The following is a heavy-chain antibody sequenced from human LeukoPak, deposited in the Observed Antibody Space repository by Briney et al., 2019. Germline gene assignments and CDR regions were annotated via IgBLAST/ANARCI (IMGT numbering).Heavy chain of an antibody. Sequence: GASVKVSCKASGYTFTGYYMHWVRQAPGQGLEWMGWINPNSGGTNYAQKFQGRVTMTRDTSISTAYMELSRLRSDDTAVYYCARGYSGSYSVPFDYWGQGTLVTVSS. CDR2: INPNSGGT. CDR1: GYTFTGYY. D-gene: IGHD1-26*01. CDR3: ARGYSGSYSVPFDY. V-gene: IGHV1-2*02. J-gene: IGHJ4*02.